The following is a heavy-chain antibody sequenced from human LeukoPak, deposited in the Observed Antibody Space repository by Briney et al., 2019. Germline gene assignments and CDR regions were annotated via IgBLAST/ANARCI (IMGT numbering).Heavy chain of an antibody. CDR3: AKDRWVGATISHYFDY. Sequence: GGSLRLSCAASRFTFDNYAMGWVRQAPGKGLEWVSAISTRGGTTYYADSVKGRFTISRDDSKNTLYLQMNSLRVEDTAVYYCAKDRWVGATISHYFDYWGQGTLVTVSS. V-gene: IGHV3-23*01. CDR1: RFTFDNYA. CDR2: ISTRGGTT. J-gene: IGHJ4*02. D-gene: IGHD1-26*01.